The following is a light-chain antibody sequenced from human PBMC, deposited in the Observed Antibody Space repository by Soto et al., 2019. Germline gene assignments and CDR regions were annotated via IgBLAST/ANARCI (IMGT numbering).Light chain of an antibody. J-gene: IGLJ2*01. V-gene: IGLV1-44*01. CDR2: NYN. CDR3: AAWDDSLKGVV. CDR1: SSNIETTS. Sequence: QSVLTQPPSASAAPGQWVTISCSGTSSNIETTSVNWYHQLPGTAPKLLIYNYNQRPSGVPDRFSGSKSGTSASLAISGLQSEDEADYYCAAWDDSLKGVVFGGGTKLTVL.